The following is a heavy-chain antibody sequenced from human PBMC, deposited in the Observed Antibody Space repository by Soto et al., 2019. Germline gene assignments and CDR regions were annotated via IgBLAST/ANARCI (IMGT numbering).Heavy chain of an antibody. Sequence: QVQLQQWGAGLLKPSETLSRTCAVYGGSLSGYYWGWIRQPPGKGLEWIGEINHSGSTNYSPSLKSRVTISVDTSKNQFSLKLNSVTAADTAVYYCARHAAIGIKADAFDIWGQGTVVTVSS. CDR2: INHSGST. CDR1: GGSLSGYY. V-gene: IGHV4-34*01. J-gene: IGHJ3*02. D-gene: IGHD2-15*01. CDR3: ARHAAIGIKADAFDI.